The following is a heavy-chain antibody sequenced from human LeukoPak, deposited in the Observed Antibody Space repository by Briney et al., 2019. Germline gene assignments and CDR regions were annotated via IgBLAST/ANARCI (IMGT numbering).Heavy chain of an antibody. V-gene: IGHV1-24*01. CDR3: TLALSFGSNWFDP. Sequence: ASVKVSCKASGYTFTGYYMHWVRQAPGQGLEWMGGFDPEDGETIYAQKFQGRVTMTEDTSTDTAYMELSSLRSEDTAVYYCTLALSFGSNWFDPWGQGTLVTVSS. CDR1: GYTFTGYY. J-gene: IGHJ5*02. D-gene: IGHD3-3*02. CDR2: FDPEDGET.